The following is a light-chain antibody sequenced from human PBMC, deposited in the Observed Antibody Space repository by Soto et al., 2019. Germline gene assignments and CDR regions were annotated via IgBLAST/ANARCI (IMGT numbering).Light chain of an antibody. CDR3: SSYTTSNTYV. Sequence: ALTQPASVSGYPGQSITISCTGRSSDVGGYNYVSWYQQHPGKAPKFMIYEVSRRPSGVSNRFSGSKSGNTASLTVSGLQAEDEADYYCSSYTTSNTYVFGTGTKVTVL. CDR2: EVS. J-gene: IGLJ1*01. CDR1: SSDVGGYNY. V-gene: IGLV2-14*01.